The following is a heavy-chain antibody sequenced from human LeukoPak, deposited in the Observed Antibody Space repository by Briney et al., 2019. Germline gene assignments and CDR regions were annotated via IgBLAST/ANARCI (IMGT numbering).Heavy chain of an antibody. D-gene: IGHD6-13*01. CDR2: INHSGST. CDR1: GGSFSGYY. CDR3: ARPIAAAGSLAVWFDH. Sequence: SETLSLTCAVYGGSFSGYYWSWIRQPPGKGLEWIGEINHSGSTNYNPSLKSRVTISVDTSKNQFSLKLSSVTAADTAVYYCARPIAAAGSLAVWFDHWGQGTLVTVSS. J-gene: IGHJ5*02. V-gene: IGHV4-34*01.